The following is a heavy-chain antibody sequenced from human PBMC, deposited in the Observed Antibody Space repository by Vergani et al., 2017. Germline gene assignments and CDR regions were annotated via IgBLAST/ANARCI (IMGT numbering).Heavy chain of an antibody. Sequence: EVQLLESGGGLVQPGGSLRLSCAASGFTFSSYAMSWVRQAPGKGLEWVSAISGSGGSKYYAASVKDRFTISRDNSKNTLYLQMNSLRAEDTAVYYCARTGLWFGEVSHDYWGQGTLVTVSS. CDR1: GFTFSSYA. CDR3: ARTGLWFGEVSHDY. CDR2: ISGSGGSK. J-gene: IGHJ4*02. D-gene: IGHD3-10*01. V-gene: IGHV3-23*01.